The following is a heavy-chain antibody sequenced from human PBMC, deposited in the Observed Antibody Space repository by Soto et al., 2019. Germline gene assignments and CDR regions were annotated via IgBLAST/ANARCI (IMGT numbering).Heavy chain of an antibody. CDR2: IYPGDSDT. V-gene: IGHV5-51*01. Sequence: GESLKISCKGSGYSFTSYWIGWVRQMPGKGLEWMGIIYPGDSDTRYSPSFQGQVTISADKSISTAYLQWSSLKASDTAMYYCARTNTYYYDSSGYYFDYWGQGTLVTVSS. CDR1: GYSFTSYW. D-gene: IGHD3-22*01. CDR3: ARTNTYYYDSSGYYFDY. J-gene: IGHJ4*02.